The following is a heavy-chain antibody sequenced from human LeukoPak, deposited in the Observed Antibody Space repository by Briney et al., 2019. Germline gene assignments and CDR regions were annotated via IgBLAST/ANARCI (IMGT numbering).Heavy chain of an antibody. J-gene: IGHJ5*02. CDR3: ARASGSYDWFDP. V-gene: IGHV4-59*01. CDR1: GGSISSYY. CDR2: IYYSGST. D-gene: IGHD1-26*01. Sequence: SETLSLTCTVSGGSISSYYWSWNRQPPGKGLEWIGYIYYSGSTNYNPSLKSRVTISVDTSKNQFSLKLSSVTAADTAVYYCARASGSYDWFDPWGQGTLVTVSS.